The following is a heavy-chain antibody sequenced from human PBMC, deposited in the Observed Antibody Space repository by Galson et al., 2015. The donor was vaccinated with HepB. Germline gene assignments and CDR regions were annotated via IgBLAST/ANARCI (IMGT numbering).Heavy chain of an antibody. CDR1: GFTFSDYY. CDR2: ISSSSSYT. V-gene: IGHV3-11*03. D-gene: IGHD1-26*01. J-gene: IGHJ4*02. CDR3: ARKGPSGSWGYFDY. Sequence: SLRLSCAASGFTFSDYYMSWIRQAPGKGLEWVSYISSSSSYTNYADSVKGRFTISRDNAKNSLYLQMNSLRAEDTAVYYCARKGPSGSWGYFDYWGQGTLVTVSS.